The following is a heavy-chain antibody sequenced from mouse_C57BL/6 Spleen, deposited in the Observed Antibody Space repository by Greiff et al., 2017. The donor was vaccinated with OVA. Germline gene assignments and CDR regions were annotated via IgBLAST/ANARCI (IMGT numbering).Heavy chain of an antibody. CDR2: ISSGSSTI. CDR1: GFTFSDYG. D-gene: IGHD2-4*01. Sequence: EVMLVESGGGLVKPGGSLKLSCAASGFTFSDYGMHWVRQAPEKGLEWVAYISSGSSTIYYADTVKGRFTISRDNAKNTLFLQMTSLRSEDTAMYYCARWGDYELYYAMDYWGQGTSVTVSS. CDR3: ARWGDYELYYAMDY. J-gene: IGHJ4*01. V-gene: IGHV5-17*01.